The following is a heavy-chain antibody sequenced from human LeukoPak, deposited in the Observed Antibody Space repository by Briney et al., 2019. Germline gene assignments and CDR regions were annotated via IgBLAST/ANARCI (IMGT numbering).Heavy chain of an antibody. D-gene: IGHD6-13*01. CDR1: LCSISSSSYY. CDR3: VRVYYRSSYDYWYFVL. J-gene: IGHJ2*01. CDR2: NCHSGST. V-gene: IGHV4-39*07. Sequence: SETLSLTCTFSLCSISSSSYYWGWIRQPPGKGLEWIGSNCHSGSTYYHPSLKSRVTLSLDPSKKQLSLKLSSLTAADTAVYFCVRVYYRSSYDYWYFVLGGGRTLV.